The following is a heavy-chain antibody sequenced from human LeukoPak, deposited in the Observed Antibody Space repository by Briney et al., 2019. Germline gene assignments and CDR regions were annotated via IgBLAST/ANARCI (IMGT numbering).Heavy chain of an antibody. Sequence: GGSLRLSCAASGFTFSDYYMSWIRQAPGKGLEWLSYISSSGSYTNYADSVKGRFTISRDNAKNPLYLQMNSLRAEDTAVYYCARGRGSGSYLYYFDYWGQGTLVTVSP. J-gene: IGHJ4*02. V-gene: IGHV3-11*05. D-gene: IGHD3-10*01. CDR2: ISSSGSYT. CDR3: ARGRGSGSYLYYFDY. CDR1: GFTFSDYY.